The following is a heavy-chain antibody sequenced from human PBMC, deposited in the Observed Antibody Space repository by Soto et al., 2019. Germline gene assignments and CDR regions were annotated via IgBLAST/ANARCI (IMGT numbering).Heavy chain of an antibody. CDR1: GFTFSSYS. CDR3: ARVGRGVYGMDV. CDR2: ITSDSSTI. V-gene: IGHV3-48*02. D-gene: IGHD2-8*01. J-gene: IGHJ6*02. Sequence: EVQLVESGGGLVQPGGSLRLSCAASGFTFSSYSINWVRQAPGKGLEWLSYITSDSSTISYADSVKGRFTVSRDNAKNSLYLQMNSLRDEDTAVYYCARVGRGVYGMDVWGQGTSVTVSS.